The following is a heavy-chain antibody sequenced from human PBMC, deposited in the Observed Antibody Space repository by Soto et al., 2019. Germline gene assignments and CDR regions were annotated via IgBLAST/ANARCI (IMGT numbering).Heavy chain of an antibody. D-gene: IGHD2-8*02. CDR2: IYHSGST. CDR3: ARVPGP. V-gene: IGHV4-30-2*01. Sequence: QLQLQASGSGLVKPSQTLSITCAVSGGSISSGGYSWSWIRQPPGKGLEWIGYIYHSGSTYYNPSLKSRGTISVDRSKNQFSLKLSSVTAAYTAVYYCARVPGPWGQGTLVTVSS. J-gene: IGHJ5*02. CDR1: GGSISSGGYS.